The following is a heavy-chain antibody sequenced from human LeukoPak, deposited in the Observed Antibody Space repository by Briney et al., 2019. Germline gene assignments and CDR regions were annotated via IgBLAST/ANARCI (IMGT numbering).Heavy chain of an antibody. CDR1: GFSFSTYS. D-gene: IGHD5-24*01. Sequence: GGSLRLSCAASGFSFSTYSMNWVRQAPGKGLEWVSIISSSSTTIYYADSVKGRFTLSGDNAKNSLYAQMNSLRDDDTAVYYCARDRGDGSFDYWGQGSPVTVSP. CDR3: ARDRGDGSFDY. CDR2: ISSSSTTI. V-gene: IGHV3-48*02. J-gene: IGHJ4*02.